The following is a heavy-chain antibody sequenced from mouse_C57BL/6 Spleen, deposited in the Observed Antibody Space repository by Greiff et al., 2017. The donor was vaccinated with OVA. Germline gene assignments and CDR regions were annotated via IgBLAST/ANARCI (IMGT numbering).Heavy chain of an antibody. CDR2: INYDGSST. Sequence: EVKLVESAGGLVQPGRSMKLSCTASGFTFSDYYMAWVRQVPEKGLEWVANINYDGSSTYYLDSLKSRFIISRDNAKNILYLQMSSLKSEDTATYYCARELGRGDWYFDVWGTGTTVTVSS. J-gene: IGHJ1*03. D-gene: IGHD4-1*01. CDR3: ARELGRGDWYFDV. V-gene: IGHV5-16*01. CDR1: GFTFSDYY.